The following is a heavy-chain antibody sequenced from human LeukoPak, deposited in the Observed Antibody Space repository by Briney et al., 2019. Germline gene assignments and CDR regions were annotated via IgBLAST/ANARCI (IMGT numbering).Heavy chain of an antibody. D-gene: IGHD4-17*01. Sequence: PGGSLRLSCAASGFTFSSYWMSWVRQAPGKGLEWVANIKLDGSEKYYVDSVKGRFTISRDNAKKSLYLQMNSLRDEDTAVYYCARDAGSTTVTSQGAFDIWGQGTMVTVSS. CDR1: GFTFSSYW. CDR3: ARDAGSTTVTSQGAFDI. CDR2: IKLDGSEK. J-gene: IGHJ3*02. V-gene: IGHV3-7*01.